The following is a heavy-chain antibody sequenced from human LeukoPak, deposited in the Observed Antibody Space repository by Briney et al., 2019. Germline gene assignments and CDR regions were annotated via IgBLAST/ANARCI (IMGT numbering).Heavy chain of an antibody. CDR2: IYTSGST. J-gene: IGHJ6*03. CDR1: GGSISSYY. Sequence: SETLSLTCTVSGGSISSYYWSWIRQPAGKGLEWIGRIYTSGSTNYNPSLKSRVTMSVDTSKNQFSLKLSSVTAADTAVYYCARDHQQLFYYYMDVWGKGTTVTVSS. CDR3: ARDHQQLFYYYMDV. D-gene: IGHD6-13*01. V-gene: IGHV4-4*07.